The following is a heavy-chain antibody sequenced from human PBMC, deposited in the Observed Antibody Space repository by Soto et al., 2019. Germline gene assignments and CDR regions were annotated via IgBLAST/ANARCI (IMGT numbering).Heavy chain of an antibody. D-gene: IGHD6-19*01. V-gene: IGHV4-39*01. CDR3: ARHHPVAGPDYFDY. J-gene: IGHJ4*02. CDR2: IYYSGST. Sequence: SATLSLTCTVSGGSISSSSYYWGWIRQPPGKGLEWIGSIYYSGSTYYNPSLKSRVTISADTSKNQFSLKLSSVTAADTAVYYCARHHPVAGPDYFDYWGQGTLVTVSS. CDR1: GGSISSSSYY.